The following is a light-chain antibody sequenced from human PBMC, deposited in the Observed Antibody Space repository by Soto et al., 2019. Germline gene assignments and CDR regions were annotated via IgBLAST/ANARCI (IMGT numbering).Light chain of an antibody. CDR2: SNS. CDR1: SFNIGSNT. V-gene: IGLV1-44*01. CDR3: AAWDDSLKEPV. J-gene: IGLJ7*01. Sequence: QTVLTQPPSASGTPGQRVTISCSGSSFNIGSNTVNWYQQLPGTAPKLLIYSNSQRPSGVPDRFSGSKSGTAASLAISGLQSEDEADCYCAAWDDSLKEPVFGGGTQLTVL.